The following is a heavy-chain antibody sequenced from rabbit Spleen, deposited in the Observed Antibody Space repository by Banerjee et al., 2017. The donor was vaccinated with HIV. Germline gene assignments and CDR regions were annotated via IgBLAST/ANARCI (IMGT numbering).Heavy chain of an antibody. Sequence: QSLEESGGDLVKPGASLTLTCTASGFTISHNYFMCWVRQAPGKGLEWIACIDGGSSGSTYYASWAKGRFTISQTSSTTVTLQMTSLTAADTATYFCARDLVGVIGWNFYLWGQGTLVTVS. CDR2: IDGGSSGST. D-gene: IGHD1-1*01. CDR3: ARDLVGVIGWNFYL. CDR1: GFTISHNYF. V-gene: IGHV1S40*01. J-gene: IGHJ4*01.